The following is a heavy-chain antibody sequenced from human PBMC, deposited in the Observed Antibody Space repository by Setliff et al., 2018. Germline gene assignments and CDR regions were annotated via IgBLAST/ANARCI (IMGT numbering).Heavy chain of an antibody. D-gene: IGHD3-3*01. CDR3: RFWDGSYKNDY. CDR1: GGSPSDYY. Sequence: SSETLSLTCTVYGGSPSDYYWSWIRQPPGKGLEWIVEINHSGSTNYSPSLKSRVTISVDMSKNQLSLKLSSVTAADTAAYYCRFWDGSYKNDYWGQGTLVTVSS. CDR2: INHSGST. V-gene: IGHV4-34*01. J-gene: IGHJ4*02.